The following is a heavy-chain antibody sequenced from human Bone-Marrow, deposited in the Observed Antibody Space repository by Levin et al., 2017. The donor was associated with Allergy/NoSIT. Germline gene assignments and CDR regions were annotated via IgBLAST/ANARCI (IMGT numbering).Heavy chain of an antibody. Sequence: GGSLRLSCAASGFTFSSYGMHWVRQAPGKGLEWVAVISYDGSNKYYADSVKGRFTISRDNSKNTLYLQMNSLRAEDTAVYYCAKASLEDTAMGTRYGMDVWGQGTTVTVSS. CDR1: GFTFSSYG. J-gene: IGHJ6*02. CDR2: ISYDGSNK. V-gene: IGHV3-30*18. CDR3: AKASLEDTAMGTRYGMDV. D-gene: IGHD5-18*01.